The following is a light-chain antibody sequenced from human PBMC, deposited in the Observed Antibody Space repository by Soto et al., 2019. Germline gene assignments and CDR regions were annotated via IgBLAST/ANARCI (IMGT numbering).Light chain of an antibody. Sequence: QSALTQPASVSGSPGQSITISCTGTSSDVGAYNYVSWYQQHPGKAPKLMIYDVSNRPSGVSNRFSGSKSGNTASLTISGLQAXXXADXYCTSYTTTSTRVVFGTGTKLTVL. CDR3: TSYTTTSTRVV. CDR2: DVS. J-gene: IGLJ2*01. CDR1: SSDVGAYNY. V-gene: IGLV2-14*01.